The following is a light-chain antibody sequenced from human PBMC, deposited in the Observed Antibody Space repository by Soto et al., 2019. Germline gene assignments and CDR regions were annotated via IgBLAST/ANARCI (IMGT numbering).Light chain of an antibody. Sequence: EIVLTQSPGTLSLSPWERATLSCRASQSISANYLAWYQQKPGQAPRLLIYETSTRANGIPARFSGSGSATDFTLTISRLEPEDFALYYCQHYGRSPITFGQGTRLENK. CDR2: ETS. V-gene: IGKV3-20*01. J-gene: IGKJ5*01. CDR1: QSISANY. CDR3: QHYGRSPIT.